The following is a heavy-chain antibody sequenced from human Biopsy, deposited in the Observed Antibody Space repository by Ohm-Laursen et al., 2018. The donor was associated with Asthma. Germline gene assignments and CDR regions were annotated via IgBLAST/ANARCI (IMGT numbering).Heavy chain of an antibody. CDR1: GFTFSIYD. J-gene: IGHJ4*02. CDR2: ISYNGSSI. D-gene: IGHD6-19*01. CDR3: AREGVAGTHIED. V-gene: IGHV3-30-3*01. Sequence: SLRLSYAASGFTFSIYDIHWVRQAPGKGLEWVAVISYNGSSIYYADSVKGRFTISRDNSKNTLSLQMNSLTAEDTAVYYCAREGVAGTHIEDWGQGTLVTVSS.